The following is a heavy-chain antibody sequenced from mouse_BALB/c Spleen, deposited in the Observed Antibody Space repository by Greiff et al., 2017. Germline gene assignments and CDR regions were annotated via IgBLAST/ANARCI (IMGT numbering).Heavy chain of an antibody. CDR1: GYSFTSYY. CDR3: ARGDYYAMDY. J-gene: IGHJ4*01. CDR2: IYPGNVNT. V-gene: IGHV1S56*01. Sequence: VQRVESGPELVKPGASVRISCKASGYSFTSYYIHWVKQRPGQGLEWIGWIYPGNVNTKYNEKFKGKATLTADKSSSTAYMQLSSLTSEDSAVYFCARGDYYAMDYWGQGTSVTVSS.